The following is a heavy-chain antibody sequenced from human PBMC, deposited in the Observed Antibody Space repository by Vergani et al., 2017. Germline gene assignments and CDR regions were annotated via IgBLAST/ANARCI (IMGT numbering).Heavy chain of an antibody. Sequence: QVQLQESGPGLVKPPGTLSLTCAVSGGSMSAFYWTWIRQPAGRGLEWIGRIYPNGNGNYNESLRSRLTMSIDTSRSQFSLSLSSVTAADTAVYYCARGNCGVNCPKYNWLAPWGRGILVTVSS. CDR1: GGSMSAFY. J-gene: IGHJ5*02. CDR2: IYPNGNG. CDR3: ARGNCGVNCPKYNWLAP. V-gene: IGHV4-4*07. D-gene: IGHD2-21*01.